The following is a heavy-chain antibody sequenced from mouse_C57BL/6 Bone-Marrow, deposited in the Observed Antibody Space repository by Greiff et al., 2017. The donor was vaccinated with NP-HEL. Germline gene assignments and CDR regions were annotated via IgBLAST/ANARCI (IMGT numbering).Heavy chain of an antibody. CDR2: ISSGGSST. Sequence: EVKLVESGGDLVKPGGSLKLSCAASGFTFSSYGMSWVRQTPDKRLEWVATISSGGSSTYSPDSVKGRFTISRDNAKNTMYLKMSSLKSEDTAMYYCARHLSGRESWDFDVWGTGTTVTVSS. CDR3: ARHLSGRESWDFDV. CDR1: GFTFSSYG. J-gene: IGHJ1*03. D-gene: IGHD1-1*01. V-gene: IGHV5-6*01.